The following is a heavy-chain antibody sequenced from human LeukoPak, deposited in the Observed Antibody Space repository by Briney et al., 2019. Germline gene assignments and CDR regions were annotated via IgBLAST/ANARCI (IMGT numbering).Heavy chain of an antibody. Sequence: PSETLPLTCTVSGYSISSGYDWGWIRQPPGKGLEWIGSIYYSVNTYYNPSLESRVTISVDTFKNQFSLKLSSVTAADTAVYYCARHNRRGSYSGGAFDIWGQGTMVTVSS. CDR1: GYSISSGYD. CDR2: IYYSVNT. J-gene: IGHJ3*02. CDR3: ARHNRRGSYSGGAFDI. D-gene: IGHD1-26*01. V-gene: IGHV4-38-2*02.